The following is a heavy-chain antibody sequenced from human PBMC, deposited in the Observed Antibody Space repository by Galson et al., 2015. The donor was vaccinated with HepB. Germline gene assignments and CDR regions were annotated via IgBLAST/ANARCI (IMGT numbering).Heavy chain of an antibody. J-gene: IGHJ4*02. CDR2: IYSGGST. CDR1: GFTVSSNY. V-gene: IGHV3-66*01. CDR3: ARGPEPVDTAMVRDY. D-gene: IGHD5-18*01. Sequence: SLRLSCAASGFTVSSNYMSWVRQAPGKGLEWVSVIYSGGSTYYADSVKGRFTISRDNSKNTLYLQMNSLRAEDTAVYYCARGPEPVDTAMVRDYWGQGTLVTVSS.